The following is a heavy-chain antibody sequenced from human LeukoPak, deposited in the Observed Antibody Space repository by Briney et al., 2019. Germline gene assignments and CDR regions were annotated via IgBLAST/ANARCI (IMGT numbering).Heavy chain of an antibody. J-gene: IGHJ4*02. CDR1: GGSISSSSYY. V-gene: IGHV4-39*01. CDR2: IYYSGST. D-gene: IGHD3-10*01. CDR3: ARPTLIKYGSGSYFDY. Sequence: SETLSLTCTVPGGSISSSSYYWGWIRQPPGKGLEWIGSIYYSGSTYYNPSLKSRVTISVDTSKNQFSLKLSSVTAADTAVYYCARPTLIKYGSGSYFDYWGQGTLVTVSS.